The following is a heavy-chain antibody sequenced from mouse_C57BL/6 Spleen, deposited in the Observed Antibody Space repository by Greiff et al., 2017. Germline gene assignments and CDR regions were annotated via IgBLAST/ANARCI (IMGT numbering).Heavy chain of an antibody. CDR2: INYDGSST. V-gene: IGHV5-16*01. J-gene: IGHJ4*01. D-gene: IGHD4-1*01. CDR1: GFTFSDYY. CDR3: ARDWGDYAMDY. Sequence: EVKLVESEGGLVQPGSSMKLSCTASGFTFSDYYMAWVRQVPEKGLEWVANINYDGSSTYYLDSLKSRFIISRDNAKNILYLQMSSLKSEDTATYYCARDWGDYAMDYWGQGTSVTVSS.